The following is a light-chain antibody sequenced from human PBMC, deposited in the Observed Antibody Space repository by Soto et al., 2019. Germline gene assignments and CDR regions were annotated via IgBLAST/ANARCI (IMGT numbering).Light chain of an antibody. V-gene: IGLV2-14*01. CDR3: TSYTRTYAVS. CDR2: DVS. CDR1: SSDVGAFNY. Sequence: QSALAQPASVSGSPGQSITISCTGTSSDVGAFNYVSWYQQHPGKVPKLMIYDVSNRPSGVSNRFSGSKSGNTASLTITGLQPEDEADYYCTSYTRTYAVSFGGGTNVTVL. J-gene: IGLJ2*01.